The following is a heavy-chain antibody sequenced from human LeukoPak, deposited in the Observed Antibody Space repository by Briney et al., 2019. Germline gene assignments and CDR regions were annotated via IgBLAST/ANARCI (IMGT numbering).Heavy chain of an antibody. CDR1: GFIVSSNY. J-gene: IGHJ4*02. V-gene: IGHV3-66*04. Sequence: PGGSLRLSCAASGFIVSSNYMSWVRQAPGKGLEWVSVIYSGGSTYYADSVKGRFTISRDNSKNTLYLQMNSLRAEDTAVYYCARPLAGSWTYFDYWGQGTLVTVSS. CDR3: ARPLAGSWTYFDY. CDR2: IYSGGST. D-gene: IGHD6-13*01.